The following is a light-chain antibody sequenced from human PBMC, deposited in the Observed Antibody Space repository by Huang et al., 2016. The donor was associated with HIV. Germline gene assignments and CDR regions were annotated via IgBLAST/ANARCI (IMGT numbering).Light chain of an antibody. CDR2: GAS. J-gene: IGKJ1*01. CDR1: QSVSIN. Sequence: EIVMTQSPATLSVSPGERATLSCRASQSVSINFAWYQQKPGQAPRLLIYGASTRSTGIPARFRGSGSGTEFTLTISSLQSEDFAVYYCQQYNNWPRTFGQGTKVEIK. V-gene: IGKV3-15*01. CDR3: QQYNNWPRT.